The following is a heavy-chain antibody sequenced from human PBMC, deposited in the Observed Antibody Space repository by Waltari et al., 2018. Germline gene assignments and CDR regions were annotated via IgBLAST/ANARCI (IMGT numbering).Heavy chain of an antibody. D-gene: IGHD3-3*02. V-gene: IGHV4-39*07. CDR2: IYFSGST. J-gene: IGHJ6*02. CDR1: GGSISSSRYY. CDR3: ARYSISFSDYGMDV. Sequence: QLQLQESGPGLVKPSETLSLTCTVSGGSISSSRYYWGWIRQPPGKGPEWIGSIYFSGSTYSNPSLKSRVTISVDTSKNQFSLKLSSVTAADTAVYYCARYSISFSDYGMDVWGQGTTVTVSS.